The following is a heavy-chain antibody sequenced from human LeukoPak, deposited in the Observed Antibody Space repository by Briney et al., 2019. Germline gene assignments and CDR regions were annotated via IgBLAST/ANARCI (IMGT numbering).Heavy chain of an antibody. Sequence: PGGSLRLSCAASGFTFSTYWMHWVRQAPGKGLEWVSSISSSSSYIYYADSVKGRFTISRDNAKNSLYLQMNSLRAEDTAVYYCARSHGSGSYYNLNDYWGQGTLVTVSS. CDR1: GFTFSTYW. CDR2: ISSSSSYI. J-gene: IGHJ4*02. V-gene: IGHV3-21*04. D-gene: IGHD3-10*01. CDR3: ARSHGSGSYYNLNDY.